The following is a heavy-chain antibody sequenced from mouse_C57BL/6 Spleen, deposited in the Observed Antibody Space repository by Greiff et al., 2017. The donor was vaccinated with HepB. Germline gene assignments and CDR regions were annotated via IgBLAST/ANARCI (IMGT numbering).Heavy chain of an antibody. CDR3: ARPAQVAWFAY. Sequence: EVQLVESGGGLVKPGGSLKLSCAASGFTFSDYGMHWVRQAPEKGLEWVAYISSGSSTIYYADTVKGRFTISRDNAKNTLFLQMTSLRSEDTAMYYCARPAQVAWFAYWGQGTLVTVSA. D-gene: IGHD3-2*02. CDR1: GFTFSDYG. J-gene: IGHJ3*01. CDR2: ISSGSSTI. V-gene: IGHV5-17*01.